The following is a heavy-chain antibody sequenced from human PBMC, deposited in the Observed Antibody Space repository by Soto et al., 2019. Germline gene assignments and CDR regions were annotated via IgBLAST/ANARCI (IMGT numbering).Heavy chain of an antibody. V-gene: IGHV4-39*01. CDR3: WGGRLRPNYYFDY. Sequence: QLQLQESGPGLVKPSETLSLTCTVSGDSISSRSYYWGWIRQPPGKGLEWIGSIYYSGSTYYYNASLKSRVTISVDTSKNQFSLNLSSVTAADTAVYYCWGGRLRPNYYFDYWGQGTLVTVSS. J-gene: IGHJ4*02. CDR2: IYYSGST. CDR1: GDSISSRSYY. D-gene: IGHD3-16*01.